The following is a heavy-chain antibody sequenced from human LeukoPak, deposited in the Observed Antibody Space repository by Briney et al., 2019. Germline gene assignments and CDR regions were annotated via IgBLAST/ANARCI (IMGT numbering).Heavy chain of an antibody. J-gene: IGHJ4*02. Sequence: GASVKVSCKASGYTFTSCGISWVRQAPGQGLEWMGWISGYNGNTNYAQKLQGRVTMTTDTSTRTAYMELRSLTSDDTAVYYCARCSSSNQPPLYWGQGTLVTVSS. CDR3: ARCSSSNQPPLY. V-gene: IGHV1-18*04. CDR2: ISGYNGNT. CDR1: GYTFTSCG. D-gene: IGHD6-13*01.